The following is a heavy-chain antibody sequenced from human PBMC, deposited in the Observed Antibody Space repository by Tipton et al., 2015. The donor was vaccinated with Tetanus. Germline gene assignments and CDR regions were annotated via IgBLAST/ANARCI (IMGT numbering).Heavy chain of an antibody. V-gene: IGHV4-30-4*01. J-gene: IGHJ5*02. Sequence: TLSLTCTVSGGSISNGDYYWSWIRQPPGKGLEWIGYIYYSGHTYYNPSLKSRVSLSVDTSKNQFSLNLTSVTAADTAVYYCARVATYDNWFDPWGQGTLVTVSS. D-gene: IGHD3-16*01. CDR1: GGSISNGDYY. CDR2: IYYSGHT. CDR3: ARVATYDNWFDP.